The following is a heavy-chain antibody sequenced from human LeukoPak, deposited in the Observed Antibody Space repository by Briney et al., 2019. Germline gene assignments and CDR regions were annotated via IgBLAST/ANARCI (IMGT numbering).Heavy chain of an antibody. Sequence: GGSLRLSCAASGFTVSSNYMSWVRQAPGKGLEWVSVIYSGGSTYYADSVKGRFTISRDNAKNSLYLQMNSLRAEDTAVYYCARRIAAWSGAFDIWGQGTMVTVSS. V-gene: IGHV3-53*01. CDR2: IYSGGST. D-gene: IGHD6-6*01. CDR1: GFTVSSNY. J-gene: IGHJ3*02. CDR3: ARRIAAWSGAFDI.